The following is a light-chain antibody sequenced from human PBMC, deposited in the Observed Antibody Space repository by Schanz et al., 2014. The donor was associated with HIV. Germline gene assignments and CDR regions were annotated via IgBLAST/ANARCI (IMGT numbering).Light chain of an antibody. J-gene: IGLJ2*01. CDR1: SSDIGGYNY. V-gene: IGLV2-14*03. CDR2: DVN. Sequence: QSALIQPASVSGSPGQSITISCTGTSSDIGGYNYVSWYQQHPGKAPKLMIYDVNIRPSGVSNRFSGSKSGNTASLTISGLQAEDEADYYCNSYTRTSTPVFGGGTKVTVL. CDR3: NSYTRTSTPV.